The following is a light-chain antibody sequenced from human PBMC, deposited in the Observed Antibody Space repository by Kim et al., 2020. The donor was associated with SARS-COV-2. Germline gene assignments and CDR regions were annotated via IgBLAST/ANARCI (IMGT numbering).Light chain of an antibody. CDR1: QGISSF. CDR3: QQFQSYPYT. Sequence: SASLGVRVTVTCRAGQGISSFLAWFQQKPGKAPEHLIYAASTLQSGGPSRFSGSGSGTEYSLTITGLQPEDFATYFCQQFQSYPYTFGQGTKLEI. V-gene: IGKV1-9*01. CDR2: AAS. J-gene: IGKJ2*01.